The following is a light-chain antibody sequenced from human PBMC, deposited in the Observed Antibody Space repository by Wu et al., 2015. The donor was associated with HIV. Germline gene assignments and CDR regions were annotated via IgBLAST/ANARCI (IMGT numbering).Light chain of an antibody. Sequence: ESVLTQSPGTLSLSPGERATLSCRASQSVSINYLAWYQQKPGQAPRLLIYGASSRATGIPDRFSGSGSGTDFTLTISRLEPEDFAVYYCQQYGSSPPLTFGGGTKVEIK. J-gene: IGKJ4*01. V-gene: IGKV3-20*01. CDR3: QQYGSSPPLT. CDR2: GAS. CDR1: QSVSINY.